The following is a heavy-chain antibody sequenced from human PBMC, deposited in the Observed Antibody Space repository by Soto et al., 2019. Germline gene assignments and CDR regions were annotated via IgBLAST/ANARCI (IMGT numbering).Heavy chain of an antibody. Sequence: EVQLVESGGGLVQPGGSLRLSCAASGFTFSSYSMNWVRQAPGKGLEWVSYISSSSSTIYYADSVKGRFTISRGNPKKSLYLQMNSPRDEDTAVYYCARDPGYSYGPPDSWGQGNLVTVPP. J-gene: IGHJ4*02. CDR1: GFTFSSYS. CDR3: ARDPGYSYGPPDS. D-gene: IGHD5-18*01. CDR2: ISSSSSTI. V-gene: IGHV3-48*02.